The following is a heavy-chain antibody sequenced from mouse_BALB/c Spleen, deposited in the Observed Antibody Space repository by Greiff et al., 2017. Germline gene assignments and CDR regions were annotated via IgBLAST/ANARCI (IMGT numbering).Heavy chain of an antibody. CDR1: GYTFTDYN. CDR2: IYPYNGGT. J-gene: IGHJ3*01. Sequence: DVQLQESGPELVKPGASVKISCKASGYTFTDYNMHWVKQSHGKSLEWIGYIYPYNGGTGYNQKFKSKATLTVDNSSSTAYMELRSLTSEDSAVYYCVGGYPFAYWGQGTLVTVSA. V-gene: IGHV1S29*02. D-gene: IGHD2-2*01. CDR3: VGGYPFAY.